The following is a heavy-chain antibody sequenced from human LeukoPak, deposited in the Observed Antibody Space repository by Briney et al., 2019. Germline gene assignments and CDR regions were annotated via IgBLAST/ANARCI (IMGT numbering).Heavy chain of an antibody. CDR3: ARSEYSYGQTYFDY. CDR1: GFTFSSYS. Sequence: GGSLRLSCAASGFTFSSYSMNWVRQAPGKGLEWVSSISSSSSYIYYADSVKGRFTISRDNAKNSLYLQMNSLRAEDTAVYYCARSEYSYGQTYFDYWGQGTLVTVSS. CDR2: ISSSSSYI. D-gene: IGHD5-18*01. V-gene: IGHV3-21*01. J-gene: IGHJ4*02.